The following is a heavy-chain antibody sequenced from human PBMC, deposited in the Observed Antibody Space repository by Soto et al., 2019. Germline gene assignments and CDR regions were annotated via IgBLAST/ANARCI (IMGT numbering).Heavy chain of an antibody. Sequence: QITLKESGPTQVKPTQTLTLTCTVSGFSLSTIGVGVGWIRQPPGKALEWLALIFWNDDKRYSPSLRTRLTITKDTAKNQVVLTMTNMDPVDTATYYCAHTTGSSGWPIMDYWGQGTLVTVSS. CDR1: GFSLSTIGVG. J-gene: IGHJ4*02. CDR3: AHTTGSSGWPIMDY. CDR2: IFWNDDK. V-gene: IGHV2-5*01. D-gene: IGHD6-19*01.